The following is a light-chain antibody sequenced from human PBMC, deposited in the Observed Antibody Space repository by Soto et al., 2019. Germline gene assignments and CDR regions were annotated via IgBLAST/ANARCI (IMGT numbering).Light chain of an antibody. V-gene: IGKV3-20*01. CDR3: QQYGCSSWT. Sequence: EIVLTQCPAPLSLSPGEIATPSCRASQSISNYLGWYQQKPGQAPRLLIFDASSRATGIPDRFSGSGSGTDFTLTISRLEPGDFAVYYCQQYGCSSWTFGQGTKVDIK. CDR2: DAS. J-gene: IGKJ1*01. CDR1: QSISNY.